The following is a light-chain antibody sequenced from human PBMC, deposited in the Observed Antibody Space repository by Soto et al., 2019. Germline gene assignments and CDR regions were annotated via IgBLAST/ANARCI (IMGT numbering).Light chain of an antibody. V-gene: IGKV3-20*01. CDR2: GTS. Sequence: EIVLTQSPGTLSLSPGERATLSCRGSQSVSRNYLAWYQHKPGQAPRLLIYGTSSRATGIPDRFSGSGSGTDFTLTISRLEPEDFAVYYCQQYRSPPRTFGQGTKVEI. J-gene: IGKJ1*01. CDR3: QQYRSPPRT. CDR1: QSVSRNY.